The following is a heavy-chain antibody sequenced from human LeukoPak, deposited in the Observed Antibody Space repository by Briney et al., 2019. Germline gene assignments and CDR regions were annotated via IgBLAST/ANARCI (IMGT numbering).Heavy chain of an antibody. CDR2: IYHSGST. V-gene: IGHV4-30-2*01. CDR1: GGSISSGGYY. Sequence: TLSLTCTVSGGSISSGGYYWSWIRQPPGKGLEWIGYIYHSGSTYYNPSLKSRVTISVDRSKNQFSLKLSSVTAADTAVYYCATASPQYYYDSSIDAFDIWGQGTMVTVSS. D-gene: IGHD3-22*01. J-gene: IGHJ3*02. CDR3: ATASPQYYYDSSIDAFDI.